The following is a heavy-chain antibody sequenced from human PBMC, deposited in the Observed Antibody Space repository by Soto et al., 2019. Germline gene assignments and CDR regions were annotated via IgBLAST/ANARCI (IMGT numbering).Heavy chain of an antibody. CDR1: GDSVSSNSAD. D-gene: IGHD6-13*01. CDR3: ARDRSSWFFDY. V-gene: IGHV6-1*01. Sequence: SPTLSLTWAMSGDSVSSNSADWNWIRQSPSRGLEWLGRTYYRSNWYNDYAVSVKSRITINPDTSKNQFSLQLNSVTPEDTAVYYCARDRSSWFFDYWGQGTLVTVSS. J-gene: IGHJ4*02. CDR2: TYYRSNWYN.